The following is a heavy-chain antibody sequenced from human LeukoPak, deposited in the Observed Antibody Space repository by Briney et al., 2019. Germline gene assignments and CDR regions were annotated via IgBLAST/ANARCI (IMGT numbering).Heavy chain of an antibody. CDR2: ISAYNGNT. CDR1: GYTLTSYG. J-gene: IGHJ4*02. Sequence: ASVTVSCKASGYTLTSYGISWVRQAPGQGLEWMGWISAYNGNTNYAQKLQGRVTMTTDTSTSTAYMELRSLRSDDTAVYYCARDPIYYYDSSGYYSPFDYWGQGTLVTVSS. D-gene: IGHD3-22*01. CDR3: ARDPIYYYDSSGYYSPFDY. V-gene: IGHV1-18*01.